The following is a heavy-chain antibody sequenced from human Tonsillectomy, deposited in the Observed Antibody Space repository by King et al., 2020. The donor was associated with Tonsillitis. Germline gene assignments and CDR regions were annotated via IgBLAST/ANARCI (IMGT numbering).Heavy chain of an antibody. CDR2: IIPLYGTA. CDR1: GGTFSSYA. D-gene: IGHD2-15*01. CDR3: ARDRVPDCSGGSCYSDGMAV. Sequence: QLVQSGAEVKKPGSSVKVSCKASGGTFSSYAISWVRQAPGQGLEWMGGIIPLYGTANYAQKFQDRVTITADEFTSPAYMELSSLRSEDTAVYYCARDRVPDCSGGSCYSDGMAVWGQGTTVTVSS. J-gene: IGHJ6*02. V-gene: IGHV1-69*01.